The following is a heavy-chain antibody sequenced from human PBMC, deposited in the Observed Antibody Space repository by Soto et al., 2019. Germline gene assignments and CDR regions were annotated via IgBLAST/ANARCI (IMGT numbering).Heavy chain of an antibody. CDR3: ARGGYYDNSWGKLSHYGLDV. J-gene: IGHJ6*02. Sequence: QVQLAQSTGEVKKPGASVRVSCKATGYTFIRYGIAWVRQVPGQGFEWMGWISPYNDHTVYAQKFQGRVTMTADTSTRTVYMNLRGLKSDDTAVYYCARGGYYDNSWGKLSHYGLDVWGQGTSVSVSS. V-gene: IGHV1-18*01. CDR2: ISPYNDHT. D-gene: IGHD3-16*01. CDR1: GYTFIRYG.